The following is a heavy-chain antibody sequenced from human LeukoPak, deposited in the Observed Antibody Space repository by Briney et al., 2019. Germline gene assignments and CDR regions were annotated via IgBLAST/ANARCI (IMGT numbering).Heavy chain of an antibody. CDR3: AKTGGSGTAKLTWIAAAGTLYFDY. V-gene: IGHV3-9*01. CDR1: GFTFDDYA. J-gene: IGHJ4*02. D-gene: IGHD6-13*01. Sequence: PGGSLRPSCAASGFTFDDYAMHWVRQAPGKGLEWVSGISWSSGSIGYADSVKGRFTISRDNAKNSLYLQMNSLRAEDTAVYYCAKTGGSGTAKLTWIAAAGTLYFDYWGQGTLVTVSS. CDR2: ISWSSGSI.